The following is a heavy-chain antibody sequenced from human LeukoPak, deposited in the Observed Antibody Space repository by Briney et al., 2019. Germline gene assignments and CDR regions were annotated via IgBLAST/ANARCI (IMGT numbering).Heavy chain of an antibody. D-gene: IGHD3-10*01. CDR2: ISSSSSYI. CDR1: GFTFSSYS. Sequence: GGSLRLSCAASGFTFSSYSMNWVRQAPGKGLEWGSSISSSSSYIYYTDSVKGRFTISRDNAKNSLYLQMNSLRAEDTAVYYCARGAGITMVRGADHFDYWGQGTLVTVSS. CDR3: ARGAGITMVRGADHFDY. J-gene: IGHJ4*02. V-gene: IGHV3-21*04.